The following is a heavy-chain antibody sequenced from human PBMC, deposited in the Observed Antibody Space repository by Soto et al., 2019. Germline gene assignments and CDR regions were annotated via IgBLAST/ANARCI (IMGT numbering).Heavy chain of an antibody. J-gene: IGHJ4*02. CDR2: IYYSGST. V-gene: IGHV4-39*01. D-gene: IGHD3-10*01. Sequence: QLQLQESGPGLVKPSETLSLTCTVSGGSISSSSYYWGWIRQPPGKGLEWIGSIYYSGSTYYNPSLKSRVTISVDTSKNQFSLKLSSVTAADTAVYYCARHRSSGDFDYWGQGTLVTVSS. CDR3: ARHRSSGDFDY. CDR1: GGSISSSSYY.